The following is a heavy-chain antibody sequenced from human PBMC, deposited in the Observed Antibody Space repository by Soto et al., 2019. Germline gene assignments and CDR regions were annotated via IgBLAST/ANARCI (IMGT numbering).Heavy chain of an antibody. Sequence: QVQLVESGGGVVQPGRSPRLSCAASGFTFSSYAMHWVRQAPGKGLEWVAVISYDGSNKYYADSVKGRFTISRDNSKNTLYLQMNSLRAEDTAVYYCASSTTVVTPFDYWGQGTLVTVSS. J-gene: IGHJ4*02. V-gene: IGHV3-30-3*01. CDR3: ASSTTVVTPFDY. CDR2: ISYDGSNK. CDR1: GFTFSSYA. D-gene: IGHD4-17*01.